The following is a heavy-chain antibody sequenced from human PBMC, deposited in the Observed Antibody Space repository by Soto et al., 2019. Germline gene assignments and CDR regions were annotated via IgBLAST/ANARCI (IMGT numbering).Heavy chain of an antibody. V-gene: IGHV3-30*18. D-gene: IGHD3-22*01. Sequence: QVQVVESGGGVVQPGRSLRLSCAASEFSFSSYGMHWVRQAPGKGLEWMAGISYDGSNKYYVDSVRGRFTISRDNSKNALYLQMNSLRAEDTAVYYCAKDTYYHDSSGYYVFDYWGQGTLFTVSS. J-gene: IGHJ4*02. CDR2: ISYDGSNK. CDR3: AKDTYYHDSSGYYVFDY. CDR1: EFSFSSYG.